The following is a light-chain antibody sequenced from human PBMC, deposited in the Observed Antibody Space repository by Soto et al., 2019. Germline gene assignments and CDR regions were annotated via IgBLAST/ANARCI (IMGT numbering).Light chain of an antibody. Sequence: QSALTQPASVSGSPGQSITISCTGTSSDVGSYNPVSWYQQHPGKAPKLMIYEGSKRPSGVSNRFSGSKSGTSVSLAITGLRGEDEADYHCQSYDSSLTNAVFGGGTKLTVL. CDR3: QSYDSSLTNAV. V-gene: IGLV2-14*02. J-gene: IGLJ2*01. CDR2: EGS. CDR1: SSDVGSYNP.